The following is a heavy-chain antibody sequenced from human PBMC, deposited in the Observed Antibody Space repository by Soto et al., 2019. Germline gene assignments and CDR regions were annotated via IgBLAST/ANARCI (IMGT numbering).Heavy chain of an antibody. Sequence: QVQLQESGPGLVKPSETLSLTCTVSGGTISSWYWSLILQPPGKGLEWIGYIYYSGSTHCNPSLKSRGTISVDTSKNQFSLKLRSVTAADTAVYYCARRYGSAIDYWGQGTLVSVAS. J-gene: IGHJ4*02. V-gene: IGHV4-59*08. CDR2: IYYSGST. D-gene: IGHD1-26*01. CDR3: ARRYGSAIDY. CDR1: GGTISSWY.